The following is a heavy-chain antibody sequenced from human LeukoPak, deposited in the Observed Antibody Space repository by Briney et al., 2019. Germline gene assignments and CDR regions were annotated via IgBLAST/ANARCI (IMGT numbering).Heavy chain of an antibody. Sequence: SETLSLTCTVSGGSISTYYWSCIRQPPGKGLEWIVYIYYSGSTKYNISLKSRVTITVDTPKIQFPLKRSSVTTADTPVYYCERVRRDGYNYFDYWGQGTLVTVSS. D-gene: IGHD5-24*01. CDR3: ERVRRDGYNYFDY. CDR2: IYYSGST. J-gene: IGHJ4*02. CDR1: GGSISTYY. V-gene: IGHV4-59*01.